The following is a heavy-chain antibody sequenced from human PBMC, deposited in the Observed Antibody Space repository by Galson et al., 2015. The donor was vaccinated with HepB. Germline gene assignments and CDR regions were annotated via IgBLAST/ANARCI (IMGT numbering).Heavy chain of an antibody. CDR2: ISSSSSYI. Sequence: SLRLSCAASGFTFSSYSMNWVRQAPGKGLEWVSSISSSSSYIYYADSVKGRFTISRDNAKNSLYLQMNSLRAEDTAVYYCARDFGSTLNPLAWGQGTLVTVSS. J-gene: IGHJ5*02. D-gene: IGHD5/OR15-5a*01. CDR3: ARDFGSTLNPLA. CDR1: GFTFSSYS. V-gene: IGHV3-21*01.